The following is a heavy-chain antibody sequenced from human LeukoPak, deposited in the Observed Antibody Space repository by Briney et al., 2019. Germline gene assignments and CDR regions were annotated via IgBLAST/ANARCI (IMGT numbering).Heavy chain of an antibody. J-gene: IGHJ4*02. Sequence: SETLSLTCAVYGESFSGYYWSWIRQPPGKGLEWIGEINHSGSTNYNPSLKSRVTISVDTSKNQFSLKLSSVTAADTAVYYCVARSYYFDYWGQGTLVTVSS. CDR2: INHSGST. CDR3: VARSYYFDY. CDR1: GESFSGYY. D-gene: IGHD1-26*01. V-gene: IGHV4-34*01.